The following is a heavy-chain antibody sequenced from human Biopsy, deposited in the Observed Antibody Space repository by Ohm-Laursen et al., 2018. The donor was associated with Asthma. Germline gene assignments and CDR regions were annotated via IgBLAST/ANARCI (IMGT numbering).Heavy chain of an antibody. CDR2: IYYTGTT. Sequence: SDTLSLTCAVSGGSMSSSSYYWGWIRQPPGKGLEWIGYIYYTGTTNYNPSLKSRVSISVDTSKNQFSLKLTSVTAADTAVYYCARGDSSNWSHYYFDYWGQGTLVTVSS. J-gene: IGHJ4*02. D-gene: IGHD3-22*01. CDR1: GGSMSSSSYY. V-gene: IGHV4-61*05. CDR3: ARGDSSNWSHYYFDY.